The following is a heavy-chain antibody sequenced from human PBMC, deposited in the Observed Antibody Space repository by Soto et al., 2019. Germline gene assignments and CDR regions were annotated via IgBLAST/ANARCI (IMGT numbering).Heavy chain of an antibody. D-gene: IGHD6-13*01. CDR2: ISAYNGNT. V-gene: IGHV1-18*01. J-gene: IGHJ4*02. CDR3: ARDHRIAAAGKLAN. CDR1: GYTFASYG. Sequence: ASVKVSCKASGYTFASYGISWVRQAPGQGLEWMGWISAYNGNTNYAQKLQGRVTMTTDTSTSTAYMELRSLRSDDTAVYYCARDHRIAAAGKLANWGQGTLVTVSS.